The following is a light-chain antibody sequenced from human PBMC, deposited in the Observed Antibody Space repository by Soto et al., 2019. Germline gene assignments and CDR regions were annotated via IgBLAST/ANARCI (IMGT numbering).Light chain of an antibody. Sequence: EIVLTQSPATLSLSPGERATLSCRASQSVRSYLAWYQQKPGQAPRLLIYDASNRGTGIPARFSGSGSGTDFTLTIGSLEPEDFAVYFCQQRSIWPLTFGGGTKVDIK. CDR1: QSVRSY. CDR3: QQRSIWPLT. V-gene: IGKV3-11*01. CDR2: DAS. J-gene: IGKJ4*01.